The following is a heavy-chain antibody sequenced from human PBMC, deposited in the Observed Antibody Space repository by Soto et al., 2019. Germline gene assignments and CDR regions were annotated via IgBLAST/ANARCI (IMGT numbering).Heavy chain of an antibody. D-gene: IGHD2-8*01. CDR3: ARSAQWDGFDP. V-gene: IGHV4-31*03. CDR2: ISYSGST. CDR1: GGSISSINYY. Sequence: QVQLQESGPGLVKPSQTLSLTCTVSGGSISSINYYWSWIHQHPEKGLEWIGYISYSGSTFYNSSLKSRVTISLDTSKNQFSLKLTSVTAADTAIYYCARSAQWDGFDPWGQGTMVTVSS. J-gene: IGHJ3*01.